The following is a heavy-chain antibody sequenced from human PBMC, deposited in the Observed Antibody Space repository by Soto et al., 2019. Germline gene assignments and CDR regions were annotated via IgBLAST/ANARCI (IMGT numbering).Heavy chain of an antibody. CDR2: TYYRSKWYN. Sequence: PSQTLSLTCAISGDSVSSNNAAWNWIRQSPSRGLEWLGRTYYRSKWYNDYAVSVKSRISINPDTSKNQFSLQLNSVTPEDTAVYYCARVGYCSGNCYMPFDYWGQGTLVTVSS. J-gene: IGHJ4*02. CDR1: GDSVSSNNAA. CDR3: ARVGYCSGNCYMPFDY. V-gene: IGHV6-1*01. D-gene: IGHD2-21*02.